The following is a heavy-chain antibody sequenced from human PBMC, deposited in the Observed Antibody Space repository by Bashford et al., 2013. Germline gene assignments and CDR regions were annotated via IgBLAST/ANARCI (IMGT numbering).Heavy chain of an antibody. CDR1: GGTFSSYA. V-gene: IGHV1-69*04. Sequence: SVKVSCKASGGTFSSYAISWVRQAPGQGLEWMGRIIPILGIANYAQKFQGRVTITADESTSTAYMELSSLRSEDTAVYYCARRSAAAGKEEAAFDYWGQGTLVTVSS. J-gene: IGHJ4*02. CDR2: IIPILGIA. CDR3: ARRSAAAGKEEAAFDY. D-gene: IGHD6-13*01.